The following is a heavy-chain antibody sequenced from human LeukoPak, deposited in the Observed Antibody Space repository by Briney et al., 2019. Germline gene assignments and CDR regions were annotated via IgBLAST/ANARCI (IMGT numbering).Heavy chain of an antibody. D-gene: IGHD3-16*01. J-gene: IGHJ3*02. CDR1: GGSISSYY. Sequence: SETLSLTCTVSGGSISSYYWSWIWQPPGKGLEWIGYIYYSGSTNYNPSLKSRVTISVDTSKNQFSLKLSSVTAADTAVYYCARDEGGSAFDIWGQGTMVTVSS. CDR3: ARDEGGSAFDI. CDR2: IYYSGST. V-gene: IGHV4-59*01.